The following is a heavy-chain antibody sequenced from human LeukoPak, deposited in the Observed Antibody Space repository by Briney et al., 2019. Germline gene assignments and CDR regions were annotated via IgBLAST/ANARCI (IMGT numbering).Heavy chain of an antibody. D-gene: IGHD5-24*01. CDR2: IIPIFGTA. CDR1: GGTFSSYA. CDR3: AKDYKSGDGYWDFDY. V-gene: IGHV1-69*13. J-gene: IGHJ4*02. Sequence: ASVKVSCKASGGTFSSYAISWVRQAPGQGLEWMGGIIPIFGTANYAQKFQGRVTITADESTSTAYMELSSLRSEDTAVYYCAKDYKSGDGYWDFDYWGQGILVTVSS.